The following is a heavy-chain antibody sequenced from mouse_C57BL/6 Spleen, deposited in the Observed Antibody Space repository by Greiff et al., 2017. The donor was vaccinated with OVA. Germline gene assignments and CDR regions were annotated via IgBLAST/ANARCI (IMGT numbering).Heavy chain of an antibody. D-gene: IGHD2-4*01. V-gene: IGHV1-82*01. J-gene: IGHJ3*01. CDR3: ARSPFYYDYDAWFAY. CDR2: IYPGDGDT. CDR1: GYAFSSSW. Sequence: SGPELVKPGASVKISCKASGYAFSSSWMNWVKQRPGKGLEWIGRIYPGDGDTNYNGKFKGKATLTADKSSSTAYMQLSSLTSEDSAVYFCARSPFYYDYDAWFAYWGQGTLVTVSA.